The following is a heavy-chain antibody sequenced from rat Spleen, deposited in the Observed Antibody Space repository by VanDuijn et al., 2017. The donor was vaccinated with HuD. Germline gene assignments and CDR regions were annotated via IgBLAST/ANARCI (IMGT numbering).Heavy chain of an antibody. D-gene: IGHD1-4*01. CDR1: GFTFSDYY. V-gene: IGHV5-22*01. J-gene: IGHJ2*01. CDR3: ASPYPGTRY. Sequence: EVQLVESGGGLVQPGRSLKLSCAASGFTFSDYYMAWVRQAPKKGLEWVASISYEGSSTYYGDSVKGRFTISRDNAKSTLYLQMNSLRSEDTATYYCASPYPGTRYWGQGVMVTVSS. CDR2: ISYEGSST.